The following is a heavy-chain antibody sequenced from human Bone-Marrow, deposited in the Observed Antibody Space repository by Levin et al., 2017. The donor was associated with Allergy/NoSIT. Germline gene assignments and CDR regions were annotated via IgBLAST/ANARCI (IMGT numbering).Heavy chain of an antibody. Sequence: SSETLSLTCSVSGGSVRGENYYWSWIRQPPGKRLEWIGYVSYSGTTTYSPSLESRVTISLGASENHFSLRLTSVTAADTAVYYCARDHGDSSDAFAIWGQGTMVTVSS. D-gene: IGHD4-17*01. CDR3: ARDHGDSSDAFAI. J-gene: IGHJ3*02. CDR2: VSYSGTT. V-gene: IGHV4-61*03. CDR1: GGSVRGENYY.